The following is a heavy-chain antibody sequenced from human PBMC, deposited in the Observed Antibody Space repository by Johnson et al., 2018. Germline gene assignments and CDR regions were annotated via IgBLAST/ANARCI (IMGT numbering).Heavy chain of an antibody. Sequence: EVQLVESGGGLVKPGGSLRLSCAASDSTFIHVWLNWVRQAPGKGLEWVGRIKSKSGGGTTDYAAPVKDRFTISRDDAKNTLYLQLNSLEIEDTAVYYCFTHYTVGENWFDSWGQGTLGTVSS. V-gene: IGHV3-15*07. D-gene: IGHD3-16*01. CDR3: FTHYTVGENWFDS. CDR2: IKSKSGGGTT. CDR1: DSTFIHVW. J-gene: IGHJ5*01.